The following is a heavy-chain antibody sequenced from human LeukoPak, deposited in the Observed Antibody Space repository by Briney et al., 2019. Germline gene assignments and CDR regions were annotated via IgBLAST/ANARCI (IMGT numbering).Heavy chain of an antibody. Sequence: PSETLSLTCTASGGSISGYYWSWIRQPPGKGLEWIGEINHSGSTNYNPSLKSRVTISVDTSKNQFSLKLSSVTAADTAVYYCTRLAAAGTYYFDYWGQGTLVTVSS. J-gene: IGHJ4*02. CDR3: TRLAAAGTYYFDY. CDR1: GGSISGYY. CDR2: INHSGST. V-gene: IGHV4-34*01. D-gene: IGHD6-13*01.